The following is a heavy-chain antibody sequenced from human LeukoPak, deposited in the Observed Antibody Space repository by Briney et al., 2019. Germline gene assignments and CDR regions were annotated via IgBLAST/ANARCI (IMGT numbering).Heavy chain of an antibody. Sequence: SETLSLTCAVYGGSFSGYYWSWIRQPPGKGLEWIGEINHSGSTNYNPSLKSRVTISVDTSKNQFSLKLSSVTAADTAVYYCARSPPAAIPWFDPWGQGTLVTVSS. CDR2: INHSGST. CDR3: ARSPPAAIPWFDP. V-gene: IGHV4-34*01. CDR1: GGSFSGYY. D-gene: IGHD2-2*02. J-gene: IGHJ5*02.